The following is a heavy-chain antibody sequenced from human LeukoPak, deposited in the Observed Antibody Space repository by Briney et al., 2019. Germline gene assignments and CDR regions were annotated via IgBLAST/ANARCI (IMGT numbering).Heavy chain of an antibody. D-gene: IGHD4-11*01. CDR2: IFHSGST. V-gene: IGHV4-38-2*02. CDR1: GYSISSGYY. J-gene: IGHJ3*02. Sequence: SETLSLTCSVSGYSISSGYYWGWIRQPPGKGLEWIGSIFHSGSTYYNPSLKSRVTISVDTSKNQFSLKLSSVTAADTAVYYCARAHSNYGVNDAFDIWGQGTMVTVSS. CDR3: ARAHSNYGVNDAFDI.